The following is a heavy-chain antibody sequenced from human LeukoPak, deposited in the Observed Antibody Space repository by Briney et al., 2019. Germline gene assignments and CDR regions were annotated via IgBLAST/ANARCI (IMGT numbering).Heavy chain of an antibody. CDR3: TTVGLSGYYDSRGYYYFDY. CDR1: GFTFSNAW. J-gene: IGHJ4*02. V-gene: IGHV3-15*01. D-gene: IGHD3-22*01. CDR2: IKKKSDGGTT. Sequence: GGSLRLSCAASGFTFSNAWMSWVRQAPGKGLEGIGRIKKKSDGGTTDYAAPMNGRFTISRDDSKNTLYLQMNSLTTEDTAVYYCTTVGLSGYYDSRGYYYFDYWGQGTLVTVSS.